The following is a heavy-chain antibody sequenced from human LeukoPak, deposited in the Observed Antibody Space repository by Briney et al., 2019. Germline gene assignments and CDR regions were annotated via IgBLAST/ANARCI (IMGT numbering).Heavy chain of an antibody. D-gene: IGHD6-13*01. Sequence: GGSLRLSCAASGFTSIYHYMDWVRQAPGKGLEWGGRTKNKANTFITNYAASVQGRFTISRDDSKNSVYLQINSLRTEDTAVYYCARGGDSSPTPLYYMDVWGKGTTVTVSS. CDR1: GFTSIYHY. V-gene: IGHV3-72*01. CDR2: TKNKANTFIT. CDR3: ARGGDSSPTPLYYMDV. J-gene: IGHJ6*03.